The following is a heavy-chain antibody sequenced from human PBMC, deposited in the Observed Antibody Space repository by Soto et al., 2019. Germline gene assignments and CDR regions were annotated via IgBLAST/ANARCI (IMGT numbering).Heavy chain of an antibody. Sequence: LLESGGDLVQPGGSLRLSCEASGFTFINYAMTWVRQAPGRGLEWVSSISSSGGNTYYAASVKGRFTVSRDNSKHTVFLQMNRLTVEDTALYYCAKEAGVEILGPYFHRGGLDVWGQGITVAVSS. CDR1: GFTFINYA. V-gene: IGHV3-23*01. D-gene: IGHD3-9*01. J-gene: IGHJ6*02. CDR3: AKEAGVEILGPYFHRGGLDV. CDR2: ISSSGGNT.